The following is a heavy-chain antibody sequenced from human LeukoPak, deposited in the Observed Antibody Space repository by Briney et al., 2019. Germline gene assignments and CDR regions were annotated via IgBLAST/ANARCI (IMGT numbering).Heavy chain of an antibody. V-gene: IGHV4-38-2*02. Sequence: SETLSLTCTVSGYSISSGYYWGWIRQPPGKGLEWIGSIYHSGSTYYNPSLKSRVTISVDTSKNQFSLKLSSVTAADTAVYYCAGYCSSTSCFASDAFDIWGQGTMVTVSS. CDR2: IYHSGST. CDR3: AGYCSSTSCFASDAFDI. D-gene: IGHD2-2*01. J-gene: IGHJ3*02. CDR1: GYSISSGYY.